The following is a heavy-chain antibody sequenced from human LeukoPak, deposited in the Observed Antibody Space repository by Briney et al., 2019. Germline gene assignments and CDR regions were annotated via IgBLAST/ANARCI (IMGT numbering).Heavy chain of an antibody. CDR2: IYYSGST. CDR1: GGSISSGDYY. V-gene: IGHV4-30-4*01. D-gene: IGHD3-9*01. Sequence: PSETLSLTCTVSGGSISSGDYYWSWIRQPPGKGLEWIGYIYYSGSTYYNPSLKSRVTISVDTSKNQFSLKLSSVTAADTAVYYCARGKYYDILTGPPGYWGQGTLVTVSS. CDR3: ARGKYYDILTGPPGY. J-gene: IGHJ4*02.